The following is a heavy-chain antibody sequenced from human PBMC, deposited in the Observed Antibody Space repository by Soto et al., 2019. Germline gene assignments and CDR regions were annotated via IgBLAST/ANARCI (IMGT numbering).Heavy chain of an antibody. J-gene: IGHJ4*02. CDR3: AKSGSGYYSWIGY. Sequence: GGSLRLSCAASGFTFSSYGMHWVRQAPGKGLEWVAVISYDGSNKYYADSVKGRFTISRDNSKNTLYLQMNSLRAEDTAVYYCAKSGSGYYSWIGYWGQGTLVTVSS. D-gene: IGHD3-22*01. V-gene: IGHV3-30*18. CDR2: ISYDGSNK. CDR1: GFTFSSYG.